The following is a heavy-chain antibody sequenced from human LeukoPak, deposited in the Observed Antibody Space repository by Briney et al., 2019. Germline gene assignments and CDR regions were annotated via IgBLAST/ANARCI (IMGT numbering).Heavy chain of an antibody. Sequence: PGRSLRLSCAASGFTFSSYAMHWVRQAPGKGLEWVAVISYDGSNKYYADSVKGRFTISRDNSKNTLYLQMNSLRAEDTAVYYCAKALGDSSSSPFDYWGQGTLVTVSS. J-gene: IGHJ4*02. CDR2: ISYDGSNK. V-gene: IGHV3-30*07. D-gene: IGHD6-6*01. CDR1: GFTFSSYA. CDR3: AKALGDSSSSPFDY.